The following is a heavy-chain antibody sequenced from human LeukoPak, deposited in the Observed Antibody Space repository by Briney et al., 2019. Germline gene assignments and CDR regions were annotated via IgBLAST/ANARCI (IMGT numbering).Heavy chain of an antibody. V-gene: IGHV5-51*01. Sequence: GESLKISCKGSGYILISHWNGWVRQVPGKGLVWMGIIYSCDSDTRYSPAFEGQVTMSVDKSISTAYLQWSSLKASDTAIYYCARRGWSYLLGGALDYWGQGTLVTVSS. J-gene: IGHJ4*02. CDR1: GYILISHW. CDR3: ARRGWSYLLGGALDY. D-gene: IGHD1-26*01. CDR2: IYSCDSDT.